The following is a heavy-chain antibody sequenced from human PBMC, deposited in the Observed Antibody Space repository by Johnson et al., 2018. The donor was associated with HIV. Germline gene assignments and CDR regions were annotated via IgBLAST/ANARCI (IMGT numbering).Heavy chain of an antibody. J-gene: IGHJ3*02. CDR1: GFIFRTNG. V-gene: IGHV3-30*02. CDR3: AKDLGGAYCGGDCYGAFDI. Sequence: QVQLVESGGGVVQPGGPLRLSCAASGFIFRTNGMHWVRQAPGKGLEWVSFIQHDGSDKSYADSVEGRFTISRDNSKNTLFLQMNSLRTEDTAVYYCAKDLGGAYCGGDCYGAFDIWGQGTLVTVSS. CDR2: IQHDGSDK. D-gene: IGHD2-21*02.